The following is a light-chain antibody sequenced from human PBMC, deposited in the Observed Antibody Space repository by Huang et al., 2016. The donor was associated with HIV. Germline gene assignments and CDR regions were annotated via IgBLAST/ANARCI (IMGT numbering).Light chain of an antibody. J-gene: IGKJ2*01. CDR3: QQYHEWPRT. Sequence: ERVLTQSPGTLSVSPGERATLSCRTSQGIGNSLAWYQLTPGQAPGLLIYETFIRASDLPARFSGGGSGIDFTLTFSGLQSEESAVYYCQQYHEWPRTFGQGTKVEIK. CDR2: ETF. CDR1: QGIGNS. V-gene: IGKV3-15*01.